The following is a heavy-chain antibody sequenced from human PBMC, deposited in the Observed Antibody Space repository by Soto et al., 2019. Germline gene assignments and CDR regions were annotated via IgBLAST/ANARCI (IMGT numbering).Heavy chain of an antibody. CDR3: ARDSLGGDCFDY. V-gene: IGHV3-33*01. CDR2: IWYDGSNK. CDR1: GFTFSSYG. D-gene: IGHD2-21*01. J-gene: IGHJ4*02. Sequence: QVQLVESGGGVVQPGRSLRLSCAASGFTFSSYGMHWVRQAPGKGLEWVAVIWYDGSNKYYADSVKGRFTISRDNSKNTLYLQMNGLRAEDTAVYYCARDSLGGDCFDYWGQGTLVTVSS.